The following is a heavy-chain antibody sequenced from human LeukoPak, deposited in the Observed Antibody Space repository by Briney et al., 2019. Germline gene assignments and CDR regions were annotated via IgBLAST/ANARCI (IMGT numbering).Heavy chain of an antibody. CDR1: GGSISSYY. CDR3: ARAYVDTAMVFDY. CDR2: TYYSGST. Sequence: SETLSLTCTVSGGSISSYYWSWIRQPPGKGLEWIGYTYYSGSTNYNPSLKSRVTISVDTSKNQFSLKLSSVTAADTAVYYCARAYVDTAMVFDYWGQGTLVTVSS. V-gene: IGHV4-59*01. D-gene: IGHD5-18*01. J-gene: IGHJ4*02.